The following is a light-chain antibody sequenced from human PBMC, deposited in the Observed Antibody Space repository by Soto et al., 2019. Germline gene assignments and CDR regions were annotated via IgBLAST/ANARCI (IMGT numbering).Light chain of an antibody. CDR2: EVT. CDR1: SSDVGSYNR. CDR3: ISYTSRNALV. V-gene: IGLV2-18*02. J-gene: IGLJ3*02. Sequence: QSALTQPPSVSGSPGQSVTISCIGTSSDVGSYNRVSWYQQSPGTAPKLIIYEVTNRPSGVADRFSGSKSGNTASLTISGLQAEDEADYYCISYTSRNALVFGGGTKLNVL.